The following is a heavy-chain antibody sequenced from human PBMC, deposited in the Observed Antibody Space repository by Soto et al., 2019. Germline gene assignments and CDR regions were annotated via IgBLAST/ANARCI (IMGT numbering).Heavy chain of an antibody. CDR3: AKDYDYDFWSGYYFDY. CDR1: GFTFSSYA. CDR2: ISGSGGST. V-gene: IGHV3-23*01. J-gene: IGHJ4*02. Sequence: GGSLRLSCAASGFTFSSYAMSWVRQAPGKGLEWVSAISGSGGSTYYADSVKGRFTISRDNSKKTLYLQMNSLRAEDTAVYYCAKDYDYDFWSGYYFDYWGQGTLVTVSS. D-gene: IGHD3-3*01.